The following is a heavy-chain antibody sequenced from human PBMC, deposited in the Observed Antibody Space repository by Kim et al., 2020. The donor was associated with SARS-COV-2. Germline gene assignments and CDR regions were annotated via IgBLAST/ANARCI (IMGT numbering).Heavy chain of an antibody. CDR3: AREKAVAAGFDY. CDR2: ISYDGSNK. Sequence: GGSLRLSCAASGFTFSSYAMHWVRQAPGKGLEWVAVISYDGSNKYYADSVKGRFTISRDNSKNTLYLQMNSLRAEDTAVYYCAREKAVAAGFDYWGQGTLVTVSS. CDR1: GFTFSSYA. V-gene: IGHV3-30-3*01. J-gene: IGHJ4*02. D-gene: IGHD6-19*01.